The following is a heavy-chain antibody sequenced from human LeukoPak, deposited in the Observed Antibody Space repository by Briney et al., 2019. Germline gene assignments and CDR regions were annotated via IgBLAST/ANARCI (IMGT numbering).Heavy chain of an antibody. CDR1: GYTLTELS. Sequence: ASVTVSCKVSGYTLTELSMHWVRQAPGKGLEWMGGFDPEDGETIYAQKFQGRVTMTEDTSTDTAYMELSSLRSEDTAVYYCATGGKDYYYYGMDVWGQGTTVTVSS. CDR3: ATGGKDYYYYGMDV. V-gene: IGHV1-24*01. J-gene: IGHJ6*02. CDR2: FDPEDGET.